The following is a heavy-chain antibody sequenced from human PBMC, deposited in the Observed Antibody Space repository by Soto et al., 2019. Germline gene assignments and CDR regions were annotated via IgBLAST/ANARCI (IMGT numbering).Heavy chain of an antibody. CDR2: VSRGGST. CDR3: AKRRGAGGHFDY. Sequence: GGSLRLSCAASGFTFTSYAMGWVRQAPGKGLECVSVVSRGGSTHYADSVTGRFIVSRDNPKNTVSLQMNSLRADDTAVYYCAKRRGAGGHFDYWGQGALVTVSS. D-gene: IGHD2-15*01. J-gene: IGHJ4*02. V-gene: IGHV3-23*01. CDR1: GFTFTSYA.